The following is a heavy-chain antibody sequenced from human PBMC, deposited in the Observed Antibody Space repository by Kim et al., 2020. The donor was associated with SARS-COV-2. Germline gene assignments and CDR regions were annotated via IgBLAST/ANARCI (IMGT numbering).Heavy chain of an antibody. Sequence: GGSLRLSCAASGFTFSSYAMSWVRQAPGKGLEWVSAISGSGGSTYYADSVKGRFTISRDNSKNTLYLQMNSLRAEDTAVYYCAKDKGGSKWLVPANYFDYWGQGTLVTVSS. V-gene: IGHV3-23*01. D-gene: IGHD6-19*01. J-gene: IGHJ4*02. CDR2: ISGSGGST. CDR3: AKDKGGSKWLVPANYFDY. CDR1: GFTFSSYA.